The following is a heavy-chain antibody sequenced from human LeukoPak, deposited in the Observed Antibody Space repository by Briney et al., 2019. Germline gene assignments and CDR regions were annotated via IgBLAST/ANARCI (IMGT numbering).Heavy chain of an antibody. CDR1: GDYISGSNNSATYY. CDR3: ARLVPRYGSGSQSDY. Sequence: PSETLSLTCTVSGDYISGSNNSATYYWSWIRQPAGKRLEWLGRIYTRGATNYNPSLKSRVTISVDTSKNQFSLKLSSVTAADTAVYYCARLVPRYGSGSQSDYWGQGTLVTVSS. D-gene: IGHD3-10*01. V-gene: IGHV4-61*02. J-gene: IGHJ4*02. CDR2: IYTRGAT.